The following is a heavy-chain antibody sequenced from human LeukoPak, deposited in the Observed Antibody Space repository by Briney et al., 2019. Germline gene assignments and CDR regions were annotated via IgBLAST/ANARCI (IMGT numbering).Heavy chain of an antibody. CDR3: ARGGGGRQGVRYYYYRAV. CDR1: GGSFSGYY. V-gene: IGHV4-34*01. Sequence: SETLSLTCAVYGGSFSGYYWSWIRQPPGKGLEWIGEINHSGSTNYNPSLKSRVTTSVDTSKNQFSLKLSSVTAADTAVYYCARGGGGRQGVRYYYYRAVGGKGTTVTVSS. CDR2: INHSGST. J-gene: IGHJ6*03. D-gene: IGHD3-16*01.